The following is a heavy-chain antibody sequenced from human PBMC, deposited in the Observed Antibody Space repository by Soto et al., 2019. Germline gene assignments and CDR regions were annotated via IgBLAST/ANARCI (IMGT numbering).Heavy chain of an antibody. CDR3: ARFGPVTFDC. CDR2: ISPSGSYM. Sequence: GGSLRLSCAASGFIFNTYSMDWVRQAPGKGLEWVASISPSGSYMYYGDSLKGRFTVSRDNAKNSLYLQMDSLRADDTAIYYCARFGPVTFDCWGQGTLVTVSS. V-gene: IGHV3-21*01. CDR1: GFIFNTYS. D-gene: IGHD3-3*01. J-gene: IGHJ4*02.